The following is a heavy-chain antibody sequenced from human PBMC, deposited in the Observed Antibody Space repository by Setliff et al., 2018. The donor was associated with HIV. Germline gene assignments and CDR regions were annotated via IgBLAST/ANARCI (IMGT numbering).Heavy chain of an antibody. Sequence: ASVKVSCKASGYTFTSYDINWVRQATGQGLEWMGWMNPNSGNTGYAQKFQGRVTMTRNTSISTAYMEVRSLRSDDTAVYYCARNSFPRAVTGTGPLFDYWGQGTLVTVSS. D-gene: IGHD6-19*01. CDR3: ARNSFPRAVTGTGPLFDY. CDR2: MNPNSGNT. CDR1: GYTFTSYD. V-gene: IGHV1-8*02. J-gene: IGHJ4*02.